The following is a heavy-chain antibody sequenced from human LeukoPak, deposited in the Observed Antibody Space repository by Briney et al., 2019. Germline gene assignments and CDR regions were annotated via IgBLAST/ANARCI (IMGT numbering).Heavy chain of an antibody. CDR2: ISSRGGYI. V-gene: IGHV3-21*06. D-gene: IGHD1-1*01. CDR3: AGGTGPRSNNWFDP. J-gene: IGHJ5*02. CDR1: EFTFFKFS. Sequence: GGSLRLSCAASEFTFFKFSMNWVRQAPGKGLEWVAYISSRGGYIYYADSVRGRFTISRDNGENSLFLQMNNLRAEDTAIYYCAGGTGPRSNNWFDPWGQGTLVNVSS.